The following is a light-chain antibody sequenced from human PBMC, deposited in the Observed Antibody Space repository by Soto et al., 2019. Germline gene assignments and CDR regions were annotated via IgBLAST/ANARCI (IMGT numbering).Light chain of an antibody. CDR1: QSVGSD. CDR2: GAS. J-gene: IGKJ1*01. V-gene: IGKV3-15*01. CDR3: QQYNNWPSGT. Sequence: EIVMTQSPATLSVSPGERATLSCRASQSVGSDLAWYQHTPGQPPRLLIYGASTRATGIPGRFSGSGSGTEFTLTISSLQCEDFAVYFCQQYNNWPSGTFGQGTKVDIK.